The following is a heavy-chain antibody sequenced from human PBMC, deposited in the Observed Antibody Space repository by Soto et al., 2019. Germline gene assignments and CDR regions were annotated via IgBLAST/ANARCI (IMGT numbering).Heavy chain of an antibody. CDR1: GGTFSSYA. CDR2: SIPIFGTA. D-gene: IGHD3-10*01. J-gene: IGHJ4*02. CDR3: ARDYYGSGSYYNGAPSIFDY. Sequence: QVQLVQSGAEVKKPGSSVKVSCKASGGTFSSYAISWVRQAPGQGLEWMGGSIPIFGTANYAQKFQGRVTITADESTSTAYMELSSLRSEDTAVYYCARDYYGSGSYYNGAPSIFDYWGQGTLVTVSS. V-gene: IGHV1-69*01.